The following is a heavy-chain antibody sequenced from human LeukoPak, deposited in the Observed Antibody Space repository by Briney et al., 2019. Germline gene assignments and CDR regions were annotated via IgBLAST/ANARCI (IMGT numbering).Heavy chain of an antibody. Sequence: SETLSLTCNVSGGSMSNIYYWGWIRQPPGKGLAWIGNIFYSGITYYNPSLRSRVTIAIDTSKSQFSLKLTSVTAADTAVYYCARGSGGSGSYEDYFDYWGQGTLVTVSS. CDR2: IFYSGIT. D-gene: IGHD3-10*01. V-gene: IGHV4-39*01. CDR3: ARGSGGSGSYEDYFDY. J-gene: IGHJ4*02. CDR1: GGSMSNIYY.